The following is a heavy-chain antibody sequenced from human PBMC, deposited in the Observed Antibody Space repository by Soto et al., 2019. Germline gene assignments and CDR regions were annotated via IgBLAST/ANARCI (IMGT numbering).Heavy chain of an antibody. CDR3: ARNYYGSRDYFGPGSYYSSFDS. J-gene: IGHJ4*02. CDR1: GGSISSGGYS. CDR2: IYHSGST. D-gene: IGHD3-10*01. V-gene: IGHV4-30-2*01. Sequence: SETLSLTCAVSGGSISSGGYSWSWVRQPPGKGLEWIGYIYHSGSTYYNPSLKSRVTISVDRSKNQFSLKLTSVTPEDTAVYYCARNYYGSRDYFGPGSYYSSFDSWGQGTLVTVSS.